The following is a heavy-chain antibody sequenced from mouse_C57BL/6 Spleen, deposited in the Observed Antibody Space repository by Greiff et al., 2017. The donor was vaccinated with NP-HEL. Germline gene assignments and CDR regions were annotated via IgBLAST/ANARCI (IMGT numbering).Heavy chain of an antibody. Sequence: QVQLQQSGPGLVQPSPCLSISCTASGFSFTSYGVHWVRQSPGKGLEWLGVIWRGGSTDYNAAFISRLGISKENTKSQVIFKRNSLQADDTAIYYGARNYGTYNGSSYDYYAMDYWGQGTSVTVSS. J-gene: IGHJ4*01. CDR1: GFSFTSYG. D-gene: IGHD1-1*01. CDR3: ARNYGTYNGSSYDYYAMDY. CDR2: IWRGGST. V-gene: IGHV2-2*01.